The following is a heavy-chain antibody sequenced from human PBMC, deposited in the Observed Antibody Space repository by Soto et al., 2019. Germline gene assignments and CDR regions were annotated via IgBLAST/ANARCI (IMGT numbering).Heavy chain of an antibody. J-gene: IGHJ6*02. CDR2: IIPIFGTA. D-gene: IGHD1-26*01. CDR3: ARDHWWELLGDYGMDV. CDR1: GGTFSSYA. V-gene: IGHV1-69*12. Sequence: QVQLVQSGAEVKKPGSSVKVSCKASGGTFSSYAISWVRQAPGQGLEWMGGIIPIFGTANYAQKFQGRVTITADESMSTAYMELSSLRSEDTAVYYCARDHWWELLGDYGMDVWGQGTTVTVSS.